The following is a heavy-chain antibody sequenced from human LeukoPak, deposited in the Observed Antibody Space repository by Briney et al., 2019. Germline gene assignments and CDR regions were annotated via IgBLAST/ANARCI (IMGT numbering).Heavy chain of an antibody. D-gene: IGHD3-10*01. CDR3: ARDGLQYYYGSGSYAGYYYYMDV. J-gene: IGHJ6*03. CDR2: IYSGGST. V-gene: IGHV3-53*01. CDR1: GLTVSSNS. Sequence: GGSLRLSCAASGLTVSSNSMSWVRQAPGRGLEWVSFIYSGGSTYYADSVKGRFTISRDNAKNSLYLQMNSLRAEDTAVYYCARDGLQYYYGSGSYAGYYYYMDVWGKGTTVTISS.